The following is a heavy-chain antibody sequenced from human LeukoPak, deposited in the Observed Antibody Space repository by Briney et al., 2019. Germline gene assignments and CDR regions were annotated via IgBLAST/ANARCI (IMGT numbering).Heavy chain of an antibody. V-gene: IGHV3-7*04. Sequence: GGSLRLSCAASGFTFSSYWMSWDRQAPGKGLEWVANIKQDGSEKYYVDSVKGRFTISRDNAKNSLYLQMNSLRAEDTAVYYCARAAYDFWSGYYPGYYYYYMDVWGKGTTVTVSS. CDR2: IKQDGSEK. CDR1: GFTFSSYW. J-gene: IGHJ6*03. CDR3: ARAAYDFWSGYYPGYYYYYMDV. D-gene: IGHD3-3*01.